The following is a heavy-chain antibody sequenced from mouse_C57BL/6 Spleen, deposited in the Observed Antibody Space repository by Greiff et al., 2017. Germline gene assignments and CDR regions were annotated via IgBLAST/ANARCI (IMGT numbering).Heavy chain of an antibody. CDR1: GFSLTSYA. V-gene: IGHV2-9-1*01. Sequence: VKVVESGPGLVAPSQSLSITCTVSGFSLTSYAISWVRQPPGKGLEWLGVIWTGGGTNYNSALKSRLSISKDNSKSQVFLKMNSLQTDDTARYYCARNEGDGAWFAYWGQGTLVTVSA. D-gene: IGHD3-3*01. CDR3: ARNEGDGAWFAY. J-gene: IGHJ3*01. CDR2: IWTGGGT.